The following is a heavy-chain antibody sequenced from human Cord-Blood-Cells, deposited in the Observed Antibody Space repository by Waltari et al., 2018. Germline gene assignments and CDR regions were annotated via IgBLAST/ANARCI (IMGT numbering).Heavy chain of an antibody. V-gene: IGHV4-39*01. CDR1: GGSISSSSYY. CDR2: IYYSGST. D-gene: IGHD1-26*01. CDR3: ARLDSGSYDENWFDP. Sequence: QLQLQESGPGLVKPSETLSLTCTVSGGSISSSSYYWGWIRQPPGKGLEWIGSIYYSGSTYYYPSLKSRVTISVDTSKNQFSLKLSSVTAADTAVYYCARLDSGSYDENWFDPWGQGTLVTVSS. J-gene: IGHJ5*02.